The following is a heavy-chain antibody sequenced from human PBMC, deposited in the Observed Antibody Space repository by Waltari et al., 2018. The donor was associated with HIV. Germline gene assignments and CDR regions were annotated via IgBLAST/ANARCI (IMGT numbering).Heavy chain of an antibody. V-gene: IGHV1-69*15. Sequence: KKPGSSVKVSCKASGGTFSSNSISWVRQAPGQGLEWMGNIIRVFESTTYAQKFHGRLTISADESTSTVFMELSSLSFDDTAVYYCARGSSGSYRWFDPWGHGTLVTVSS. CDR1: GGTFSSNS. D-gene: IGHD1-26*01. CDR2: IIRVFEST. J-gene: IGHJ5*02. CDR3: ARGSSGSYRWFDP.